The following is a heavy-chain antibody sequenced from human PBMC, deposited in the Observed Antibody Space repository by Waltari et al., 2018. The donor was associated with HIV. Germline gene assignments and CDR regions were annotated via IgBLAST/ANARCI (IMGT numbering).Heavy chain of an antibody. V-gene: IGHV3-30*01. CDR2: LSHDGSNE. Sequence: QVQLVESGGGVVQPGRSLRLSCAASGFSVSNYAMHWVRQAPGQGLEWVAVLSHDGSNEYYAASVRGRFNVSGDNSKSTLYLQMKSLRTEDTAVYYCARAPDPTVTDLVDFWGQGTLLTVSS. D-gene: IGHD4-17*01. J-gene: IGHJ4*02. CDR3: ARAPDPTVTDLVDF. CDR1: GFSVSNYA.